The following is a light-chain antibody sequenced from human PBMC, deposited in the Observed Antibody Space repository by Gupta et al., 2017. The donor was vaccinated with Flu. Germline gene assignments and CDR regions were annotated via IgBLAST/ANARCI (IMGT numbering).Light chain of an antibody. V-gene: IGKV3-11*01. Sequence: EIVLTQSPATLSLSPGERATLSCRASQSVSSYLAWYQQKPGQAPRLLIYDASNRATGIPARFRGSGCGTDFTLTISIRDLEDFAVYYCQHRSYWPPITFGQGTRLEIK. J-gene: IGKJ5*01. CDR1: QSVSSY. CDR3: QHRSYWPPIT. CDR2: DAS.